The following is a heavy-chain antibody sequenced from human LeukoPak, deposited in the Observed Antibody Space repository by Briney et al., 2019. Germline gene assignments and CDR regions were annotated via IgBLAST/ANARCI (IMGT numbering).Heavy chain of an antibody. CDR1: GFTFSSYA. CDR3: ARVGPGYYDFWSEPDYYYGMDV. Sequence: PGGSLRLSCAASGFTFSSYAMHWVRQAPGKGLDYVSAISSNGGSTYYANSVKGRFTISRDNSKNTLYLQMGSLRAEDMAVYYCARVGPGYYDFWSEPDYYYGMDVWGQGTTVTVSS. J-gene: IGHJ6*02. CDR2: ISSNGGST. D-gene: IGHD3-3*01. V-gene: IGHV3-64*01.